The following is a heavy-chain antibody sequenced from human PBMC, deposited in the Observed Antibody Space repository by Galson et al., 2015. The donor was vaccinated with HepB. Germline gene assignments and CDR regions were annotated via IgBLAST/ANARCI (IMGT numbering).Heavy chain of an antibody. CDR2: TYYRSKWYN. D-gene: IGHD2-2*02. CDR1: GDSVSSNSAA. J-gene: IGHJ6*03. CDR3: ARGYCSSTSCYTFRGYYYYYYYMDV. V-gene: IGHV6-1*01. Sequence: CAISGDSVSSNSAAWNWIRQSPSRGLEWLGRTYYRSKWYNDYAVSVKSRITINPDTSKNQFSLQLNSVTPEDTAVYYCARGYCSSTSCYTFRGYYYYYYYMDVWGKGTTVTVSS.